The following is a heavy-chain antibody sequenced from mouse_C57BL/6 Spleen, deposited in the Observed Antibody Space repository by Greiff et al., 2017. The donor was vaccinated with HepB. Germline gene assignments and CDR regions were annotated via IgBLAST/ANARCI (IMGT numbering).Heavy chain of an antibody. V-gene: IGHV1-42*01. CDR1: GYSFTGYY. Sequence: VQLQQSGPELVKPGASVKISCKASGYSFTGYYMNWVKQSPEKSLEWIGEINPSTGGTTYNQKFKAKATLTVDKSSSTAYMQLKSLTSEDSAVYYCARAGVHFDYWGQGTTLTVSS. CDR2: INPSTGGT. CDR3: ARAGVHFDY. J-gene: IGHJ2*01. D-gene: IGHD2-14*01.